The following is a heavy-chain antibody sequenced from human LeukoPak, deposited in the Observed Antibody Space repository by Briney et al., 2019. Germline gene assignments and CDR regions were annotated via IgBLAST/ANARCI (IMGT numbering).Heavy chain of an antibody. CDR2: IYYSGST. V-gene: IGHV4-39*07. CDR1: GGSISSSSYY. J-gene: IGHJ5*02. D-gene: IGHD3-10*01. CDR3: ARSTRSWFDP. Sequence: PSETLSLTCTVSGGSISSSSYYWGWIRQPPGKGLEWIGSIYYSGSTYYNPSLKSRVTISVDKSKNQFSLKLSSVTAADTAVYYCARSTRSWFDPWGQGTLVTVSS.